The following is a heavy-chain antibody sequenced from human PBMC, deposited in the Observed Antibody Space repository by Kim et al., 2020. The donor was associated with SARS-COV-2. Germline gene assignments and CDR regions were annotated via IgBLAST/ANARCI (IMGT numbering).Heavy chain of an antibody. CDR2: INPNSGGT. CDR3: ARDSWAVEWELHY. Sequence: ASVKVSCKASGYTFTGYYMHWVRQAPGQGLEWMGWINPNSGGTNYAQKFQGRVTMTRDTSISTAYMELSRLRSDDTAVYYCARDSWAVEWELHYWGQGTLVTVSS. V-gene: IGHV1-2*02. J-gene: IGHJ4*02. D-gene: IGHD1-26*01. CDR1: GYTFTGYY.